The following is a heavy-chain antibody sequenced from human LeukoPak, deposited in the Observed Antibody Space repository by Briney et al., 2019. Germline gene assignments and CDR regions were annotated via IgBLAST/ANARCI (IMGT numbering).Heavy chain of an antibody. V-gene: IGHV4-59*08. J-gene: IGHJ4*02. CDR3: ARGETMVRGVYGEFDY. D-gene: IGHD3-10*01. Sequence: SETLSLTCTVSGGSISSYYWSWIRQPPGKGLEWIGYIYYSGSTNYNPSLKSRVTISVDTSKNQFSLKLSSVTAADTAVYYCARGETMVRGVYGEFDYWGQGTLVTVSS. CDR2: IYYSGST. CDR1: GGSISSYY.